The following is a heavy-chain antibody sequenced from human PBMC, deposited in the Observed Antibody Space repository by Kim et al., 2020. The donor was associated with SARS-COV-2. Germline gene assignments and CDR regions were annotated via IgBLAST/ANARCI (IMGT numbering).Heavy chain of an antibody. CDR2: IYSGGSST. Sequence: GGSLRLSCAASGFTFSSYAMSWVRQAPGKGLEWVSVIYSGGSSTYYADSVKGRFTISRDNSKNTLYLQMNSLRAEDTAVYYCAKFIVATDGFDYWGQGTLVTVSS. CDR3: AKFIVATDGFDY. J-gene: IGHJ4*02. V-gene: IGHV3-23*03. CDR1: GFTFSSYA. D-gene: IGHD5-12*01.